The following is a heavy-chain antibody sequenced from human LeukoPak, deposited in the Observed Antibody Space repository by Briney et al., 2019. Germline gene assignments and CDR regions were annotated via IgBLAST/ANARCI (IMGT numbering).Heavy chain of an antibody. J-gene: IGHJ4*02. CDR3: ARVVLGIVPAATRLIDY. CDR2: ISYDGSNK. D-gene: IGHD2-2*01. Sequence: GGSLRLSCAASGFTFSSYAMHWVRQAPGKGLEWVAVISYDGSNKYYADSVKGRFTISRDNSKNTLYLQMNRLRAEDTAVYYCARVVLGIVPAATRLIDYWGQGTLVTVSS. CDR1: GFTFSSYA. V-gene: IGHV3-30*01.